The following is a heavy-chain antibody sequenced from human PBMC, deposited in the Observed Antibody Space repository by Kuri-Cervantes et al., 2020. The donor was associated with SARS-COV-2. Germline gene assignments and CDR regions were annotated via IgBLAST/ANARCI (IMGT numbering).Heavy chain of an antibody. J-gene: IGHJ5*02. V-gene: IGHV2-26*01. CDR1: VYSLSNARMG. CDR2: IFSNDEK. CDR3: ARIHNELGIFWFDP. Sequence: DPTQVKPTDTLTPSCTYSVYSLSNARMGVSWIPQPPGKALEWLAHIFSNDEKSYSTSLKSRLTISKDTSNSQVVLTMTNMDPVDTATYYCARIHNELGIFWFDPWGQGTLVTVSS. D-gene: IGHD7-27*01.